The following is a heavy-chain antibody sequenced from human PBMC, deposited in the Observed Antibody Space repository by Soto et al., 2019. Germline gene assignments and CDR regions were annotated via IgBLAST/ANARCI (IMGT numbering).Heavy chain of an antibody. CDR1: GFTFSSYA. CDR2: ISGSGGST. J-gene: IGHJ4*02. D-gene: IGHD3-22*01. V-gene: IGHV3-23*01. Sequence: GGSLRLSCAASGFTFSSYAMSWVRQAPGKGLEWVSAISGSGGSTYYADSVKGRFTISRDNSKNTLYLQMNSLRAEDTAVYYCAKVPTTYYYDSSGLDYWGQGTLVTVS. CDR3: AKVPTTYYYDSSGLDY.